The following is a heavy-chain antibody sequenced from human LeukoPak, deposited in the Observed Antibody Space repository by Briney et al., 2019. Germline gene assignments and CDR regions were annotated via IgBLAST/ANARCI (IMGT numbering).Heavy chain of an antibody. J-gene: IGHJ3*02. CDR2: IYYSGST. D-gene: IGHD1-26*01. Sequence: PSETLSLTCTVSGGPISSYYWSWIRQPPGEALEGMGYIYYSGSTNYNPSLKSRVTISVDTSKNQFSLKLSSVTAADTAVYYCARGGSRSYSEAFDIWGQGTMVTVSS. CDR1: GGPISSYY. CDR3: ARGGSRSYSEAFDI. V-gene: IGHV4-59*13.